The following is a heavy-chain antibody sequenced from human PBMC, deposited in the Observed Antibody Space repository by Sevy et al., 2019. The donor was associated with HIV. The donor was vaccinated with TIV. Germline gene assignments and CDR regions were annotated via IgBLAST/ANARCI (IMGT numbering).Heavy chain of an antibody. D-gene: IGHD6-19*01. CDR1: GYTFTGYY. Sequence: ASVKVSCKASGYTFTGYYMHWVRQAPGQGLEWMGWINPNSGGTNYAQKFQGRVTMTRDTSISTAYMELSRLRSDDTAVYYCARGIVAVAGSGDYWGQGTLVTVS. CDR3: ARGIVAVAGSGDY. CDR2: INPNSGGT. V-gene: IGHV1-2*02. J-gene: IGHJ4*02.